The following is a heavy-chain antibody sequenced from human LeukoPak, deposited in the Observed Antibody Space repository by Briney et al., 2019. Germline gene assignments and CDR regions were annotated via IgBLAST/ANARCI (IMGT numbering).Heavy chain of an antibody. Sequence: GGSLRLSCAASGFTFSSYAMHWVRQAPGKGLEYVSAISSNGGSTYYANSVKGRFTISRDNSKNTLLLQMGSLRDEDMGVYYCARGRTQAYGSGTYSDCWGQGALVTVSS. D-gene: IGHD3-10*01. CDR1: GFTFSSYA. CDR3: ARGRTQAYGSGTYSDC. CDR2: ISSNGGST. V-gene: IGHV3-64*01. J-gene: IGHJ4*02.